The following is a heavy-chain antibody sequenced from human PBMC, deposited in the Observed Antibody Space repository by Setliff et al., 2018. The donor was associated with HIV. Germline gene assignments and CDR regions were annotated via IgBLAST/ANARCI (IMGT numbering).Heavy chain of an antibody. CDR3: ARIYNYVWGTYRNFDY. CDR2: ISSSGSPI. Sequence: GGSLRLSCAASGFIFSSYEMNWVRQAPGKGLEWVSYISSSGSPIHYADSVRGRFTISRDNAKKSLYLQMNSLRAEDTAVYYCARIYNYVWGTYRNFDYWGQGTLVTVSS. J-gene: IGHJ4*02. D-gene: IGHD3-16*02. CDR1: GFIFSSYE. V-gene: IGHV3-48*03.